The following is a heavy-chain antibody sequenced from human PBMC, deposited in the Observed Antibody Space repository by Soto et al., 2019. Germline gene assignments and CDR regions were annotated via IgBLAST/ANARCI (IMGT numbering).Heavy chain of an antibody. J-gene: IGHJ4*02. D-gene: IGHD2-21*02. V-gene: IGHV4-31*03. CDR2: IYYSGNT. CDR1: GGSISIGDHY. Sequence: QVQLQESGPGLVKPSQTLSLTCTVSGGSISIGDHYWSLIRHRPGKGLGWIGYIYYSGNTYYNPSLKSRIIMSVETSKSQFSLRVSSVTAADTAIYYCAGFSSGEYGGNSGFVYWGQGTLVTVSS. CDR3: AGFSSGEYGGNSGFVY.